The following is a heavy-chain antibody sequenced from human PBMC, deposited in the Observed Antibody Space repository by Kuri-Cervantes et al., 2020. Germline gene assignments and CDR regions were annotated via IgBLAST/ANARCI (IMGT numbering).Heavy chain of an antibody. Sequence: SETLSLTCAVYGGSFSGYYWNWIRQPPGKGLEWIGSIYYSGSTYYNPSLKSRVTISVDTSKNQFSLKLSSVTAADTAVYYCARRPHACSSTSCYTGAWFDPWGQGTLVTVSS. D-gene: IGHD2-2*02. CDR1: GGSFSGYY. V-gene: IGHV4-34*01. J-gene: IGHJ5*02. CDR3: ARRPHACSSTSCYTGAWFDP. CDR2: IYYSGST.